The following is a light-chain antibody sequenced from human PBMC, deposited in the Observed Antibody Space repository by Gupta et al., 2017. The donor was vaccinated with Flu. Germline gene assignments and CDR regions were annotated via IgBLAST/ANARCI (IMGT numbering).Light chain of an antibody. CDR3: QQYNNWPPWT. J-gene: IGKJ1*01. CDR2: GAS. V-gene: IGKV3-15*01. CDR1: QTVSSN. Sequence: DIVMTQSPATLSVSPGERATLSCRASQTVSSNLAWYQQKPGQAPRLLIYGASTRANGIPARFSGSGSGTEFTLTISSRQSEDFAVYYCQQYNNWPPWTFGQGTKVEIK.